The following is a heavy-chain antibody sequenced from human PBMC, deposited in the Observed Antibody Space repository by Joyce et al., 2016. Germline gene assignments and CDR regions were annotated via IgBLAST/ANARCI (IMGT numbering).Heavy chain of an antibody. D-gene: IGHD2-21*01. CDR2: RSFDESNK. CDR1: GITFSQCG. J-gene: IGHJ6*02. CDR3: AKDQWSQRRAYYYGMDV. Sequence: VQLEESGGGVVQPGGSLRLACVASGITFSQCGFYWVRQAPGKGLEWVAVRSFDESNKFYGDSVKGRFTMSRDTSKNTVYLQMNSLRSDDTAVYYCAKDQWSQRRAYYYGMDVWGQGITVTVSS. V-gene: IGHV3-30*18.